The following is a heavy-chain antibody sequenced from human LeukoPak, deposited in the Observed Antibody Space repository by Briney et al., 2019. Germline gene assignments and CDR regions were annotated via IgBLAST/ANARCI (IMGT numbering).Heavy chain of an antibody. Sequence: SVKVSCKASGGTFSSYAISWVRQAPGQGLEWMGGIIPIFGTANYAQKFQGRVTITTDESTSTAYMELSSLRSEDTAVYYCASTEQWLVSGLYYYYYMDVWDKGTTVTVSS. D-gene: IGHD6-19*01. CDR3: ASTEQWLVSGLYYYYYMDV. CDR1: GGTFSSYA. CDR2: IIPIFGTA. J-gene: IGHJ6*03. V-gene: IGHV1-69*05.